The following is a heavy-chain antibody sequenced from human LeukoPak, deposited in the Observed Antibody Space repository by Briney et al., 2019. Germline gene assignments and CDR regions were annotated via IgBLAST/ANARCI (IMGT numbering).Heavy chain of an antibody. CDR2: ISSSSSYI. D-gene: IGHD3-10*01. Sequence: PGGSLRLSCAASGFTFSSYSMNWVRQAPGKGLEWVSSISSSSSYIYYADSVEGRFTISRDNAKNSLYLQMNSLRAEDTAVYYCARDDYGSGSFPYYGMDVWGQGTTVTVSS. CDR3: ARDDYGSGSFPYYGMDV. CDR1: GFTFSSYS. V-gene: IGHV3-21*01. J-gene: IGHJ6*02.